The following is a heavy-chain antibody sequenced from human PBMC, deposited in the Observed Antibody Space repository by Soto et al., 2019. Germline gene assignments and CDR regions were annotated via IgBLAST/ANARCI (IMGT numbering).Heavy chain of an antibody. J-gene: IGHJ4*02. CDR3: TSDTFGGRHS. D-gene: IGHD2-15*01. CDR1: GFAFSSYW. Sequence: LRLSCAASGFAFSSYWMHWVRQAPGKGLVWVSRIDPYETGINYADSVKGRFTISRDNAKNTPYLQMNSLRAEDTAVYYCTSDTFGGRHSWGQGTLVTVSS. CDR2: IDPYETGI. V-gene: IGHV3-74*01.